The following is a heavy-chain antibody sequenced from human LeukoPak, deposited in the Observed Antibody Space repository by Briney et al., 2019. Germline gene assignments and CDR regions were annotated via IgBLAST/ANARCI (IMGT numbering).Heavy chain of an antibody. Sequence: ASVKVSCKASGYTFTSYGISWVRQAPGQALEWMGWISAYNGNTNYAQKLQGRVTMTTDTSTSTAYMELRSLRSDDTAVYYCARGPDSSGYYGNDYWGQGTLVTVSS. J-gene: IGHJ4*02. V-gene: IGHV1-18*01. CDR3: ARGPDSSGYYGNDY. CDR2: ISAYNGNT. D-gene: IGHD3-22*01. CDR1: GYTFTSYG.